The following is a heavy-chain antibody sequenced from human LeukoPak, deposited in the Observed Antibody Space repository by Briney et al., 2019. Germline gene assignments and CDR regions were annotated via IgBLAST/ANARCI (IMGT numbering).Heavy chain of an antibody. Sequence: PGGSLRLSCAASGFTFTSYAMSWVRQAPGKGLEWVSSISGSGGTTYYADSVKGRFTSSRDKSQSTLYLQMNSLRADDTAVYYCAKWRLTTVISYLFDYWGQGTLVTVSS. CDR2: ISGSGGTT. CDR3: AKWRLTTVISYLFDY. V-gene: IGHV3-23*01. D-gene: IGHD4-17*01. J-gene: IGHJ4*02. CDR1: GFTFTSYA.